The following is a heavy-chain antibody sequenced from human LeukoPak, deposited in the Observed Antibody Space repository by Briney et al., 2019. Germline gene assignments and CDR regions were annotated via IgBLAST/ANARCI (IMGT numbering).Heavy chain of an antibody. CDR1: GYTFTSYG. V-gene: IGHV1-18*01. D-gene: IGHD3-3*01. J-gene: IGHJ6*03. CDR3: ARVGDGEVGTGYYYYMVV. CDR2: FSAYNGNT. Sequence: ASVNLSCKASGYTFTSYGISWVRQAPGHGLEWMGWFSAYNGNTNYAQKLQDRVTMTTDTSTSTAYMELRSLRSADTAVYYCARVGDGEVGTGYYYYMVVWGKGTTVTVSS.